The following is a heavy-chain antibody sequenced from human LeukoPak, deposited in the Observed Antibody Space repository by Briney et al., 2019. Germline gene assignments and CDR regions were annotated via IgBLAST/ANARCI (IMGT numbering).Heavy chain of an antibody. D-gene: IGHD4-17*01. CDR1: GFTFSSYA. CDR2: ISYDGSNK. CDR3: ARSRYGDSPWWGAFDI. Sequence: GGSLRLSCAASGFTFSSYAMHWVRQAPGKGLEWVAVISYDGSNKYYADSVKGRFTISRDNSKNTLYLQMNSLRAEDTAVYYCARSRYGDSPWWGAFDIWGQGTMVTVSS. J-gene: IGHJ3*02. V-gene: IGHV3-30-3*01.